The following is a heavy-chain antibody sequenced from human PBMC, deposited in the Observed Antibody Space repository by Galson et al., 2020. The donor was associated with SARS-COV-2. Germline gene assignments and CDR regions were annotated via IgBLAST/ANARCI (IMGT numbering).Heavy chain of an antibody. CDR2: INHSGSA. V-gene: IGHV4-34*01. CDR1: VGSFSGFS. CDR3: ARGRIGVVPAPILGLGPYYEYYAMDV. Sequence: ETSETLSLTCAVYVGSFSGFSWSWVRQSPGKGLEWLGEINHSGSANYIPSLKSPVTISVDTSKNQFSLKLTSVTAAETGVYFCARGRIGVVPAPILGLGPYYEYYAMDVWGQGTTITVSS. D-gene: IGHD2-2*01. J-gene: IGHJ6*02.